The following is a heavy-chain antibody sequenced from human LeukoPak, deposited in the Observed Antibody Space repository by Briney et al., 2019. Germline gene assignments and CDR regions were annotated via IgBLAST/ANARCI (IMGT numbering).Heavy chain of an antibody. V-gene: IGHV4-38-2*01. J-gene: IGHJ5*02. CDR1: GYSISSGYY. Sequence: SETLSLTCAVSGYSISSGYYWGWIRQPPGKGLEWIGSIYHSGSTYYNPSLKSRVTISVDTSKIQFSLKLSSVTAADTAVYYCARGNGGVYGSGRWFDPWGQGTLVTVSS. CDR3: ARGNGGVYGSGRWFDP. D-gene: IGHD3-10*01. CDR2: IYHSGST.